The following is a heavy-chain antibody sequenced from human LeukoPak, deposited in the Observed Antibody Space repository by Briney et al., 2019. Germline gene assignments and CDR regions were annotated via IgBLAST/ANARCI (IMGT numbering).Heavy chain of an antibody. V-gene: IGHV4-59*01. J-gene: IGHJ4*02. CDR1: GGSISSYY. Sequence: PSETLSLTCTVSGGSISSYYWSWIQQPPGKGLEWIGYIYYSGSTNYNPSLKSRVTISVDTSKNQFSLKLSSVTAADTAVYYCARDGGMGYFDYWGQGTLVTVSS. CDR2: IYYSGST. CDR3: ARDGGMGYFDY. D-gene: IGHD3-16*01.